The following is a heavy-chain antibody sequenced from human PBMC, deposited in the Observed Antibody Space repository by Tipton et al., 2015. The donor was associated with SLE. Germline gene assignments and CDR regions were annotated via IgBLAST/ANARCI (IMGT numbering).Heavy chain of an antibody. J-gene: IGHJ4*02. D-gene: IGHD3-16*02. CDR1: GGSFSGYY. CDR2: INHSGST. V-gene: IGHV4-34*01. CDR3: ARPDYDYIWGSYRKGGFDY. Sequence: TLSLTCAVYGGSFSGYYWSWIRQPPGKGLEWIGEINHSGSTNYNPSLKSRVTISVDTSKNQFSLKLSSVTAADTAVYYCARPDYDYIWGSYRKGGFDYWGQGTLVTVSS.